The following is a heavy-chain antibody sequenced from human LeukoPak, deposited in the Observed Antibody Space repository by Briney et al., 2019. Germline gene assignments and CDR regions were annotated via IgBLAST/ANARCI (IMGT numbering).Heavy chain of an antibody. CDR1: GYTFTSYY. CDR3: ARGPYYDVLTGNYDRPYYFDY. CDR2: INPSGGST. J-gene: IGHJ4*02. Sequence: ASVKVSCKASGYTFTSYYMHWVRQAPGQGLEWMGIINPSGGSTSYAQKFQGRVTMTRDMSTSTVYMELSRLTSNDTAVYYCARGPYYDVLTGNYDRPYYFDYWGQGTLVTVSS. D-gene: IGHD3-9*01. V-gene: IGHV1-46*01.